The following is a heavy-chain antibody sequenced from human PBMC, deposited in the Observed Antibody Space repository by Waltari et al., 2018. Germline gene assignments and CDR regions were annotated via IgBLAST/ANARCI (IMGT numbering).Heavy chain of an antibody. D-gene: IGHD1-1*01. Sequence: QLLLQESGPGLVKPSETLSLTCNVSGYSIRNTKSYWAWLRQPPGKGLEWLGGISNSGSSYYNPSLSSRVTMSVDTSKNLLSLRLTSVTDADTAIHYCAKRADWKSVFDHWGHGTLVTVSS. J-gene: IGHJ4*01. V-gene: IGHV4-39*01. CDR1: GYSIRNTKSY. CDR3: AKRADWKSVFDH. CDR2: ISNSGSS.